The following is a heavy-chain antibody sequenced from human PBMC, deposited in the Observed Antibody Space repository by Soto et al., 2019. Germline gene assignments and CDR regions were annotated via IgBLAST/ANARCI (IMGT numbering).Heavy chain of an antibody. CDR1: GYTFTIYY. J-gene: IGHJ6*02. CDR2: INTSGGSP. Sequence: ASVKVSCKAFGYTFTIYYIHWVRQAPGQGLEWMGVINTSGGSPTYAQKFQDRVTMTRDTSTSTVYMELSSLRSEDTAVYYCARGGRHSDYYYYYGMDVWGQGTTVTV. D-gene: IGHD6-25*01. CDR3: ARGGRHSDYYYYYGMDV. V-gene: IGHV1-46*01.